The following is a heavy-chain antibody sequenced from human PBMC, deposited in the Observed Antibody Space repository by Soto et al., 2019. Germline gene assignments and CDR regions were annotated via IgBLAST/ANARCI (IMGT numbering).Heavy chain of an antibody. D-gene: IGHD2-8*01. J-gene: IGHJ6*02. CDR3: ARQEVPQWFTKGYYGMDV. CDR2: INHRGNT. CDR1: GGSFSGYY. V-gene: IGHV4-34*01. Sequence: SETLSLTCAVYGGSFSGYYWTWIRQPPGKGLEWIGEINHRGNTDYNPSLKSRVTISVDTSKNQFSLKLTSVTAADTAVYYCARQEVPQWFTKGYYGMDVWDQGTTVTVSS.